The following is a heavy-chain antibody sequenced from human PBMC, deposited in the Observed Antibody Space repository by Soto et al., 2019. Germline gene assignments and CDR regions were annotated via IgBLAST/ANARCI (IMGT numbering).Heavy chain of an antibody. D-gene: IGHD2-15*01. Sequence: PGGSLRLSCAASGFTFSDYYMSWIRQAPGKGLEWVSYISSSGSTIYYADSVKGRFTISRYNAKNSLYLQMNSLRAEDTAVYYCASNIVCSGGSCRDYWGQGTLVTVSS. J-gene: IGHJ4*02. CDR1: GFTFSDYY. CDR3: ASNIVCSGGSCRDY. CDR2: ISSSGSTI. V-gene: IGHV3-11*01.